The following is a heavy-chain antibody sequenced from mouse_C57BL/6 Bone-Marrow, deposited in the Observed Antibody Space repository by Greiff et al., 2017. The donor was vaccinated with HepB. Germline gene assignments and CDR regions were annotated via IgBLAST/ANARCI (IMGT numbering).Heavy chain of an antibody. CDR1: GFNIKDYY. CDR2: IDPEDGET. J-gene: IGHJ4*01. Sequence: EVHLVESGAELVKPGASVKLSCTASGFNIKDYYMHWVKQRTEQGLEWIGRIDPEDGETKYAPKFQGKATITADTSSNTAYLQLSSLTTEDTAVYYCARDYYGCGLYYAMDCWGQGTTVTVSS. V-gene: IGHV14-2*01. D-gene: IGHD1-1*01. CDR3: ARDYYGCGLYYAMDC.